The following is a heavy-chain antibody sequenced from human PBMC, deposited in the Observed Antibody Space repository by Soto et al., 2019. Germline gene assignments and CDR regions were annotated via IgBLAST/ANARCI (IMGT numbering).Heavy chain of an antibody. V-gene: IGHV3-23*01. CDR3: AKGECSGVKCHRDFDS. CDR2: ISGSGSIT. D-gene: IGHD2-15*01. Sequence: EVQVLESGGGLAQPGGSLRLSCAASGFTFSSYDMSWVRQAPGKGLEWVSGISGSGSITYYADSAKGRFTISRDNAKNTLFLQMSSLRAEDTAVYFCAKGECSGVKCHRDFDSWGQGTLVTVSS. J-gene: IGHJ4*02. CDR1: GFTFSSYD.